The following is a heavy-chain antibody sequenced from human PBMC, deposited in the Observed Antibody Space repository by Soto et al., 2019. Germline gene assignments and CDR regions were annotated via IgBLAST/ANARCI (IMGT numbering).Heavy chain of an antibody. V-gene: IGHV4-38-2*02. CDR2: ISYSGTS. Sequence: PSETLSLTCSVSGYSIASGYYWGWIRRPPGKGPEWIASISYSGTSYYNPSLASRISISVDTSKNQFSLRLTSVTAADTALYYCTRGAGAPWVRFDSWGQGTQVTV. D-gene: IGHD2-21*01. CDR1: GYSIASGYY. J-gene: IGHJ4*02. CDR3: TRGAGAPWVRFDS.